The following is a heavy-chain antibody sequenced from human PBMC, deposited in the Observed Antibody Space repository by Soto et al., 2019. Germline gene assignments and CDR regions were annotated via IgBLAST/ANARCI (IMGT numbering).Heavy chain of an antibody. D-gene: IGHD4-17*01. CDR3: ATGTATVTTFAFWYFDL. CDR2: IYYSGST. J-gene: IGHJ2*01. Sequence: QVQLQESGPGLVKPSETLSLTCTVSGGSISSYYWSWIRQPPWKGLEWIGYIYYSGSTNYNPSLKSRVTITVDTSKNQFSLKLSSVTAADTAVYYCATGTATVTTFAFWYFDLWGRGTLVTVSS. CDR1: GGSISSYY. V-gene: IGHV4-59*01.